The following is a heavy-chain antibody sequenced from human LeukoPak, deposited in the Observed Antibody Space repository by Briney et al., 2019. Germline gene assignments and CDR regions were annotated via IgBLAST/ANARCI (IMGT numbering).Heavy chain of an antibody. V-gene: IGHV3-74*01. Sequence: PGRSLRLSCAASRFTFSSYWMHWVRQAPGKGLVWVSRINTDGSSTSYADSVKGRFTISRDNAKNTLYLQMNSLRAEDTAVYYCARGDNYDFWSGPEGDAFDIWGQGTMVTVSS. CDR2: INTDGSST. J-gene: IGHJ3*02. CDR1: RFTFSSYW. CDR3: ARGDNYDFWSGPEGDAFDI. D-gene: IGHD3-3*01.